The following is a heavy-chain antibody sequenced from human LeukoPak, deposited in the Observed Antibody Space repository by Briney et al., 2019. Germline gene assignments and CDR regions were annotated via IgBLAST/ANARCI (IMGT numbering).Heavy chain of an antibody. CDR3: ANLRGRGAYACSGSGCYSN. CDR2: ISGSGGST. V-gene: IGHV3-23*01. Sequence: GGSLSLSCAASGFTFSSYAMSWVRLAPEKGLEWVSAISGSGGSTYYADSVKGRFTISRDNSKNTLYLQMNSLRADDTAVYYCANLRGRGAYACSGSGCYSNWGQGTLVTVSP. D-gene: IGHD2-15*01. CDR1: GFTFSSYA. J-gene: IGHJ1*01.